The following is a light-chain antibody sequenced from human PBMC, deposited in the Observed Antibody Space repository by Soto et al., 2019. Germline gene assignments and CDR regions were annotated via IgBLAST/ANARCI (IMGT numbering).Light chain of an antibody. CDR1: QGISSW. CDR3: QQSYNSPQT. V-gene: IGKV1-12*01. CDR2: DAS. Sequence: DIQMTQSPSSVSASVGDRVTITCRASQGISSWLAWYQQKPEKAPKLVIYDASSLQSGVPSRFSGSGSGTDFTLTISSLQPEDFATYSCQQSYNSPQTFGRGTKVDIK. J-gene: IGKJ1*01.